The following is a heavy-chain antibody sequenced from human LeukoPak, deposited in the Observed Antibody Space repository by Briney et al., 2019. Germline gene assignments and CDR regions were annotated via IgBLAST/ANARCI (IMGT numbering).Heavy chain of an antibody. CDR1: GVSISSGDYY. CDR2: IYYSGST. V-gene: IGHV4-30-4*01. D-gene: IGHD3-16*02. J-gene: IGHJ4*02. Sequence: PSETLSLTCTVSGVSISSGDYYWSWLRQPPGKGLEWIGYIYYSGSTYYNPSLKSRVTISVDTSKNQFSLKLSSVTAADTAVYYCARTAHYDYVWGSYRSYYFDYWGQGTLVTVSS. CDR3: ARTAHYDYVWGSYRSYYFDY.